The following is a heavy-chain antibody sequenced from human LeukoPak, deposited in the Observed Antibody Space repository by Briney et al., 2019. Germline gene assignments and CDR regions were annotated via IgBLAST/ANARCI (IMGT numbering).Heavy chain of an antibody. CDR3: ARPTHDYSNYYFNY. CDR2: INTNSGGT. Sequence: ASVTVSFTASGYTWTGYYMHWVRQAPGQGLGWMGWINTNSGGTNYAQKFQGRVTMTRDTSISTAYMELSRLRSDDTAVYYCARPTHDYSNYYFNYWGQGTLVTVSS. V-gene: IGHV1-2*02. J-gene: IGHJ4*02. CDR1: GYTWTGYY. D-gene: IGHD4-11*01.